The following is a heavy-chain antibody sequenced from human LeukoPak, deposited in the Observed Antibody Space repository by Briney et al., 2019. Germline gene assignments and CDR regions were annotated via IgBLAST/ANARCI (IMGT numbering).Heavy chain of an antibody. V-gene: IGHV1-18*01. CDR3: ARDLIRYCSSTSCSPFDY. CDR1: GYTFTSYG. D-gene: IGHD2-2*01. J-gene: IGHJ4*02. Sequence: GASVKVSCKASGYTFTSYGISWVRQAPGQVLEWMGWVSAYNGNTNYAQKLEGRVTMTTHTSANTAYMEVRSLRSDDTAVYYCARDLIRYCSSTSCSPFDYWGEGTLVTVSS. CDR2: VSAYNGNT.